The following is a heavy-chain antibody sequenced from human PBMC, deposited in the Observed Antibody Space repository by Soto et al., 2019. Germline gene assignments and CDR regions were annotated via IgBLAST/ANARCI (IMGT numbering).Heavy chain of an antibody. Sequence: GGSLRLSCAASGFSFSDSDMHWVRQAPGKGLEWVSAITPSPSLLSYADPVRGRFIISRDDANDSVYLQMNSLSANDTAIYYCARLPYGDYPEDFWGQGTLVTVSS. J-gene: IGHJ4*02. D-gene: IGHD4-17*01. V-gene: IGHV3-21*01. CDR3: ARLPYGDYPEDF. CDR2: ITPSPSLL. CDR1: GFSFSDSD.